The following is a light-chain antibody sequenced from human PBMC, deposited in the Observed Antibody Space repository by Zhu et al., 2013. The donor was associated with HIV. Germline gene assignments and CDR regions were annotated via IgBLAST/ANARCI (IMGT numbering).Light chain of an antibody. V-gene: IGLV2-14*01. CDR3: SSYTSSSTVV. Sequence: QSALTQPASVSGSPGQSITISCTGTSSDIGGYNYVSWYQQHPGKAPKLMIYEVSNRPSGVSNRFSGSKSGNTASLTISGLQAEDEADYYCSSYTSSSTVVFGGG. J-gene: IGLJ2*01. CDR1: SSDIGGYNY. CDR2: EVS.